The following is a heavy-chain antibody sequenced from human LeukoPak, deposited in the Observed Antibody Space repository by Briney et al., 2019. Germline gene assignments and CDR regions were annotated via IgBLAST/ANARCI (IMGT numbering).Heavy chain of an antibody. CDR1: GFTFTSSA. J-gene: IGHJ4*02. Sequence: GTSVKVSCKASGFTFTSSAVQWVLQARGQRLEWIGWIVVGSGNTNYAQKFQERVTITRDMSTSTAYMELSSLRSEDTAVYYCAAGSGSHYYFDYWGQGTLVTVSS. V-gene: IGHV1-58*01. CDR3: AAGSGSHYYFDY. D-gene: IGHD3-22*01. CDR2: IVVGSGNT.